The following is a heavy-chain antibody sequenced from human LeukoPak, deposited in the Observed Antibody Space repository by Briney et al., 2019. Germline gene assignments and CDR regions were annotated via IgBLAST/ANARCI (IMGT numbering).Heavy chain of an antibody. J-gene: IGHJ4*02. V-gene: IGHV3-23*01. CDR1: GFTFSSYA. D-gene: IGHD4-17*01. CDR2: ISGSGGST. CDR3: AKGPTDYGDCYFDY. Sequence: PGASLRLSCAASGFTFSSYAMSWVRQAPGKGLEWVSAISGSGGSTYYADSVKGRFTISRDNSKNTLYLQMNSLRAEDTAVYYCAKGPTDYGDCYFDYWGQGTLVTVSS.